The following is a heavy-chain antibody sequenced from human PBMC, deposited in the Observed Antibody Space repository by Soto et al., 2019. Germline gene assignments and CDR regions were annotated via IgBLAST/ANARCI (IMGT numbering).Heavy chain of an antibody. D-gene: IGHD6-13*01. CDR2: IYYSGST. CDR1: GGSISSGGYY. V-gene: IGHV4-31*03. Sequence: QVQLQESGPGLVKPSQTLSLTCTVSGGSISSGGYYWSWIRQHPGKGLEWIGYIYYSGSTYYNPSLNSRDTISVDTSNNQFPLKLSSVTAADTPVYYFAISFGVAAAGPFAYWGQGTLVTVSS. CDR3: AISFGVAAAGPFAY. J-gene: IGHJ4*02.